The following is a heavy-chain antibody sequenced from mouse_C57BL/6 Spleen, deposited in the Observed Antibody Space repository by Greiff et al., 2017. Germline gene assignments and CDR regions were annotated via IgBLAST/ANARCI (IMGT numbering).Heavy chain of an antibody. J-gene: IGHJ1*03. CDR2: IDPETGGT. V-gene: IGHV1-15*01. CDR1: GYTFTDYE. Sequence: VQLVESGAELVRPGASVSLSCKASGYTFTDYEMHWVKQTPVHGLEWIGAIDPETGGTAYNQKFKGKAILTADKSSSTAYMELRSLTSEDSAVYYCTRGSSWYFDVWGTGTTVTVSS. D-gene: IGHD1-1*01. CDR3: TRGSSWYFDV.